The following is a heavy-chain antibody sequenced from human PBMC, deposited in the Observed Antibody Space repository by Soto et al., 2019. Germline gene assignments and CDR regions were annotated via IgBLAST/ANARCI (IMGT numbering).Heavy chain of an antibody. D-gene: IGHD6-19*01. CDR3: SRQGVAGTGWFDS. J-gene: IGHJ5*01. V-gene: IGHV4-39*01. CDR1: GGSISSSSYY. CDR2: IYYSGST. Sequence: SETLSLTCTVSGGSISSSSYYWGWIRQPPGKGLEWIGSIYYSGSTYYNPSLKSRVTISVDTSKNQFSLKLSSVTAADTAVYYCSRQGVAGTGWFDSWGQGTLVTVSS.